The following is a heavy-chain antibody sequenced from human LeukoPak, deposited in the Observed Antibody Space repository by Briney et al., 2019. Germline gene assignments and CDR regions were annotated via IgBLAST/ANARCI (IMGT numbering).Heavy chain of an antibody. Sequence: GGSLRLSCAASGFTFSSYAMSWVRQAPGKGLEWVSAISGSGGSTYYADSVKGRFTISRDNSKNTLYLQMNSLRAEDTAVYYCANVIVVVPAATPEDAFDIWGQGTMVTVSS. CDR2: ISGSGGST. J-gene: IGHJ3*02. D-gene: IGHD2-2*01. CDR1: GFTFSSYA. CDR3: ANVIVVVPAATPEDAFDI. V-gene: IGHV3-23*01.